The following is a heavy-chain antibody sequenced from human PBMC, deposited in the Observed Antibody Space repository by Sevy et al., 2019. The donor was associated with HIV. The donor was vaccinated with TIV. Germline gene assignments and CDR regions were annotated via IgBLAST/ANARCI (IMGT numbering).Heavy chain of an antibody. CDR3: AGKGHSWDWFDP. D-gene: IGHD2-15*01. Sequence: GGSLRLSCAASGFTFSSYSMNWVRQAPGKGLEWVSSISGLSNYIYYADSVKGRFTISRDNAKNSLYLQRNSLRAEDTAVYYCAGKGHSWDWFDPWGQGTLVTVSS. CDR2: ISGLSNYI. CDR1: GFTFSSYS. V-gene: IGHV3-21*01. J-gene: IGHJ5*02.